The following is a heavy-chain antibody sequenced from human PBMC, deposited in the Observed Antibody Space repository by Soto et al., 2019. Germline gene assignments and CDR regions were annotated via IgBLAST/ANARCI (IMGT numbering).Heavy chain of an antibody. CDR2: ISAYNGNT. D-gene: IGHD4-17*01. V-gene: IGHV1-18*01. Sequence: ASVKVSCKASGYTFTSYGISWVRQAPGQGLEWMGWISAYNGNTNYAQKLQGRVTMTTDTSTSTAYMELRSLRSDDTAVYYCARINNDYGDYYYFDYWGQGTLVTVSS. CDR3: ARINNDYGDYYYFDY. J-gene: IGHJ4*02. CDR1: GYTFTSYG.